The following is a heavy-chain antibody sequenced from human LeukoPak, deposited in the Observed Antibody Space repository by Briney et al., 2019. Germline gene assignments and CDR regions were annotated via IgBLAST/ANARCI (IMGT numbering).Heavy chain of an antibody. V-gene: IGHV1-18*01. CDR1: GYTFTSYG. CDR3: ARVAIAVGYNWFDP. J-gene: IGHJ5*02. CDR2: IGAYNGNT. Sequence: ASVKVSCKASGYTFTSYGISWVRQAPGQGLEWMGWIGAYNGNTNYAQKLQGRVTMTTDTSTSTAYMELRSLRSDDTAVYYCARVAIAVGYNWFDPWGQGTLVTVSS. D-gene: IGHD6-19*01.